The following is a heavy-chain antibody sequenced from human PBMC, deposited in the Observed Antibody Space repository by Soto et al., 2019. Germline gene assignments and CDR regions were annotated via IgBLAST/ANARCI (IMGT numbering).Heavy chain of an antibody. CDR2: IYWDNDK. J-gene: IGHJ3*02. CDR3: AHLTVTYGGVIGLDAFDI. Sequence: QITLKESAPTLVQPTQTLTLRCTFSGFSLSPVGVGVGWIRQPPGKALVWIAVIYWDNDKRYNPSLSNRLSIHKVLSRNQVVVTMLNMDPVDTGTYYCAHLTVTYGGVIGLDAFDIWGQGTLVTVSS. CDR1: GFSLSPVGVG. D-gene: IGHD3-16*02. V-gene: IGHV2-5*02.